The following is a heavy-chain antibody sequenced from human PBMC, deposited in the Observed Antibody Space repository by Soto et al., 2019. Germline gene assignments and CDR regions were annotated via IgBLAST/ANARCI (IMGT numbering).Heavy chain of an antibody. V-gene: IGHV3-30-3*01. J-gene: IGHJ4*02. CDR1: EFTFSHYS. D-gene: IGHD2-15*01. CDR3: ARDRQRALVVVAATGGFDS. CDR2: ISYDGSNK. Sequence: LRLSCAASEFTFSHYSMHWVRQAPDLGLEWVAFISYDGSNKYYADSVKGRFTISRDNANNTLFLQMSSLRVEDTGVYYCARDRQRALVVVAATGGFDSWGQGTLVTVSS.